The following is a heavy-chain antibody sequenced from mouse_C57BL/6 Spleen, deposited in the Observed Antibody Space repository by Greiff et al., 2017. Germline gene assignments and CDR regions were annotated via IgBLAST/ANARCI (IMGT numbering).Heavy chain of an antibody. Sequence: EVQLHQSGPELVKPGASVKISCKASGYTFTDYYMNWVKQSHGKSLEWIGDINPNNGGTSYNQKFKGKATLTVDKSSSTAYMELRSLTSEDSAVYYCARELGSYYYAMDYWGQGTSVTVSS. D-gene: IGHD4-1*01. V-gene: IGHV1-26*01. CDR1: GYTFTDYY. J-gene: IGHJ4*01. CDR2: INPNNGGT. CDR3: ARELGSYYYAMDY.